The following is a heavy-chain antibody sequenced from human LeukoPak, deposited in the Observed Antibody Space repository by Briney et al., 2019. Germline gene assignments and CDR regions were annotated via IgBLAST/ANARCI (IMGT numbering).Heavy chain of an antibody. CDR1: GFTVSNNY. CDR2: IYSGGNT. Sequence: GGSLTLSCAASGFTVSNNYMSWVRQAPGKGLEWVSIIYSGGNTYYAHSLKGRFSISRDNSKNTLYLQMNSLRAEDTAVYYCTTVSSRRFDYWGQGTLVTVSS. CDR3: TTVSSRRFDY. V-gene: IGHV3-66*01. J-gene: IGHJ4*02.